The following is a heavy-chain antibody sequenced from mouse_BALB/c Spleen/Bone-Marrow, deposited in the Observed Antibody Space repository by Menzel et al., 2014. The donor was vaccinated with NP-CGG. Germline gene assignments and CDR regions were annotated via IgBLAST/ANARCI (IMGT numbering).Heavy chain of an antibody. D-gene: IGHD2-1*01. V-gene: IGHV5-12-2*01. CDR2: ISNGGGYT. Sequence: EVKLVESGGGLVQPGGSLKISCAASGFTFSSYIMSWVRQTPEKRLEWVAYISNGGGYTCFPDTVKGRFTISRDNAKNTLYLQMISLKSEGTAMYYCARQGVYYGKTYYAMDYWGQGTSVTVSS. CDR1: GFTFSSYI. CDR3: ARQGVYYGKTYYAMDY. J-gene: IGHJ4*01.